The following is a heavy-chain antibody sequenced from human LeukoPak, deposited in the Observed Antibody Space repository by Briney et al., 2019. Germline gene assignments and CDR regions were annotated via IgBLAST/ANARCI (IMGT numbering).Heavy chain of an antibody. V-gene: IGHV4-59*01. CDR2: IYYSGST. Sequence: SETLSLTCTVSGVSISSYYWSWIRQPPGKGLEWIGYIYYSGSTNYNPSLKSRVTISVDTSKNQFFLKLSSVTAADTAVYYCARGFVDSSGYYYPNWFDPWGQGTLVTVSS. D-gene: IGHD3-22*01. J-gene: IGHJ5*02. CDR3: ARGFVDSSGYYYPNWFDP. CDR1: GVSISSYY.